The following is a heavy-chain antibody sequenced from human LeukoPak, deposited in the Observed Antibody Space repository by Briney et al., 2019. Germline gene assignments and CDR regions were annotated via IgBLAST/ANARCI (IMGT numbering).Heavy chain of an antibody. CDR2: IWYDGSNK. V-gene: IGHV3-33*01. CDR1: GFTFSSYG. Sequence: PGRSLRLSCAASGFTFSSYGMHWVRQAPGKGLEWVAVIWYDGSNKYYADSVKGRFTISRDNSKNTLYLQMNSLRAEDTAVYYCAGSDYYYGMDVWGQGTTVTVSS. CDR3: AGSDYYYGMDV. J-gene: IGHJ6*02.